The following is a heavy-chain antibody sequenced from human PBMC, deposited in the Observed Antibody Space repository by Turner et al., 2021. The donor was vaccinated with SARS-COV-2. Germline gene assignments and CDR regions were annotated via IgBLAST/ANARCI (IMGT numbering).Heavy chain of an antibody. J-gene: IGHJ3*02. V-gene: IGHV3-33*01. CDR2: IWYNGSNK. Sequence: QVQLVESGGGVVQPGRSLRRSCAASAVTFSSYGMHWVRQAPGKGLEGVAVIWYNGSNKYYADYVKGRFTISRDNSKNTLYLQMNSLRTEDTAVYYCARGRADTSSWYGWGAFDIWGQGTMVTISS. D-gene: IGHD6-13*01. CDR3: ARGRADTSSWYGWGAFDI. CDR1: AVTFSSYG.